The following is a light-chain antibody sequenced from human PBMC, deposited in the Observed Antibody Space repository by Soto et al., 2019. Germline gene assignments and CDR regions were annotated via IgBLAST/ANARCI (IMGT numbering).Light chain of an antibody. J-gene: IGKJ1*01. CDR1: HSVSIW. V-gene: IGKV1-5*03. CDR2: KSS. CDR3: QQFNTSPWT. Sequence: DIQMTQSPSTLSASEGHRVTISCRASHSVSIWMAWYQQKPGRAPKLLIYKSSILESGVPSRFSGSGSGTEFTLTISSLQPDDFATYYCQQFNTSPWTFGQGTKVDI.